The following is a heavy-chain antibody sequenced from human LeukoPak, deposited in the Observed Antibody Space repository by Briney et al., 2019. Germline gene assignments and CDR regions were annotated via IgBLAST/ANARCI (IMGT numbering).Heavy chain of an antibody. D-gene: IGHD1-26*01. Sequence: SETLSLTCTASNGSVSTYYWSWIQQSAGKGLEWIGHISATGSTTYNPSLKSRVTVSVDTSKNQFSLKLSSVTAADTAVYYCAREATVVGATIIWGQGTLVTVSS. V-gene: IGHV4-4*07. CDR1: NGSVSTYY. J-gene: IGHJ4*02. CDR3: AREATVVGATII. CDR2: ISATGST.